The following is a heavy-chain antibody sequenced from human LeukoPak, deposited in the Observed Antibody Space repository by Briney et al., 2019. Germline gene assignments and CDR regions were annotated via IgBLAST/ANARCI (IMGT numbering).Heavy chain of an antibody. V-gene: IGHV1-69*08. CDR1: GGTFSSFP. J-gene: IGHJ6*02. Sequence: ASVKVSCKASGGTFSSFPISWVRQAPGQGLEWLGKIIPFLDTTNYAHKFQGRVKITADKSTSTAYLELRSLRSGDTAIYYCARASELGEWFGDLLYVWGQGTAVTVSS. CDR3: ARASELGEWFGDLLYV. CDR2: IIPFLDTT. D-gene: IGHD3-10*01.